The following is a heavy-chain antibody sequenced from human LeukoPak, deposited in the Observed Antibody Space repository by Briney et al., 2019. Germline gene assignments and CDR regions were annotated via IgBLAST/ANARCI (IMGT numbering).Heavy chain of an antibody. CDR1: GGSISSYY. CDR2: IYTTGCT. D-gene: IGHD6-19*01. CDR3: ARGYTSGSSYYFDY. Sequence: SETLSLTCTVSGGSISSYYWTWIRQPTGKGLEWIGRIYTTGCTKYNPSLKSRVTMSVDTSKNQFSLKLSSVTAADTAVYYCARGYTSGSSYYFDYWGQGTLVTVSS. V-gene: IGHV4-4*07. J-gene: IGHJ4*02.